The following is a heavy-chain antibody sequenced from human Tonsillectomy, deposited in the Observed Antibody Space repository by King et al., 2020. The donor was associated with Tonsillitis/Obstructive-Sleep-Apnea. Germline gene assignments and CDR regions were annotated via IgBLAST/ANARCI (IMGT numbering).Heavy chain of an antibody. J-gene: IGHJ4*02. CDR3: ARDPQQQWLDY. CDR1: GFTFSSYG. Sequence: HVQLVESGGGVVQPGRSLRLSCAASGFTFSSYGMHWVRQAPGKGLEWVAVIWYDGSNKYSADSVKGRFTISRDNSKNTLYLQMNSLRAEDTAVYYCARDPQQQWLDYWGQGTLVTVSS. CDR2: IWYDGSNK. V-gene: IGHV3-33*01. D-gene: IGHD6-19*01.